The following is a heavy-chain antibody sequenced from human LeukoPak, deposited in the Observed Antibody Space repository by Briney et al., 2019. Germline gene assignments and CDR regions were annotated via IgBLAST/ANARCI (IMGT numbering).Heavy chain of an antibody. CDR3: ARVPDPITMSPYYYYYGMDV. D-gene: IGHD3-10*02. Sequence: PSETLSLTCAVYGGSFSGYYWSWIRQPPGKGLEWIGEINHSGSTNYNPSLKSRVTISVDTSKNQFSLKLSSVTAADTAVYYCARVPDPITMSPYYYYYGMDVWGQGTTVTVSS. CDR2: INHSGST. CDR1: GGSFSGYY. J-gene: IGHJ6*02. V-gene: IGHV4-34*01.